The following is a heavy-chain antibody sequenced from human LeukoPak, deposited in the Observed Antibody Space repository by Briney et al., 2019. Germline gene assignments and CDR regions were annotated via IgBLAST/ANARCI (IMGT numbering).Heavy chain of an antibody. CDR2: INPNSGGT. CDR1: GYNFISYY. V-gene: IGHV1-2*02. J-gene: IGHJ4*02. Sequence: ASVKVSCKASGYNFISYYMHWVRQAPGQGLEWMGWINPNSGGTNYAQKFQGRVTMTRDTSISTAYMELSRLRSDDTAVYYCAREDIVATNSFDYWGQGTLVTVSS. CDR3: AREDIVATNSFDY. D-gene: IGHD5-12*01.